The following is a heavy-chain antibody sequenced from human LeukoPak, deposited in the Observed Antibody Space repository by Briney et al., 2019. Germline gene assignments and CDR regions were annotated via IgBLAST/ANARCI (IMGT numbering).Heavy chain of an antibody. CDR3: ARGLEQWLANHDAFDI. CDR1: GYTFTSYG. V-gene: IGHV1-18*03. D-gene: IGHD6-19*01. CDR2: ISAYNGNT. J-gene: IGHJ3*02. Sequence: GASVKVSCKASGYTFTSYGISWVRQAPGQGLEWMGWISAYNGNTNYAQKLQGRVTMTTDTSTSTAYMELRSLRSDDMAVYYCARGLEQWLANHDAFDIWGQGTMVTVSS.